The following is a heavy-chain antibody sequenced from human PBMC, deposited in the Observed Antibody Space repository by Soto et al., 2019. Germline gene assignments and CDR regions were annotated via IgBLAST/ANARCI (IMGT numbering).Heavy chain of an antibody. Sequence: PSETLSLTCAVYGGSFSGYYWSWIRQPPGKGLEWIGEINHSGSTNYNPSLKSRVTISVDTSKNQFSLKLSSVTAADTAVYYCARAGIAARQDYYYYYGMDVWGQGTTVTVSS. J-gene: IGHJ6*02. V-gene: IGHV4-34*01. CDR1: GGSFSGYY. D-gene: IGHD6-6*01. CDR2: INHSGST. CDR3: ARAGIAARQDYYYYYGMDV.